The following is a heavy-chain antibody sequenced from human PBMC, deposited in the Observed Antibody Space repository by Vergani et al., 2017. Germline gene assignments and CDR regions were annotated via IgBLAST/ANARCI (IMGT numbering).Heavy chain of an antibody. V-gene: IGHV1-69*04. D-gene: IGHD6-13*01. CDR3: ARDGAAAGRWFDP. CDR1: GGTFSSYA. Sequence: QVQLVQSGAEVKKPGSSVKVSCKASGGTFSSYAISWVRQAPGQGLEWMVRIIPILGIANYAQKFQGRVTITADKSTGTAYMELSSLRTEDTAVYYCARDGAAAGRWFDPWGQGTLVTVSS. J-gene: IGHJ5*02. CDR2: IIPILGIA.